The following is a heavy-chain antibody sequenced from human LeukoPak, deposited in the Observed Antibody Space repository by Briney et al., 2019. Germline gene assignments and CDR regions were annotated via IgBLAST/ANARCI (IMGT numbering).Heavy chain of an antibody. V-gene: IGHV3-66*01. D-gene: IGHD6-13*01. CDR2: IYSGGST. CDR3: ARDGIRSSWFDY. J-gene: IGHJ4*02. Sequence: GGSLRLSCAASGFTFSSYWMSWVRQAPGKGLEWVSVIYSGGSTYYADSVKGRFTISRDNSKNTLYLQMNSLRAEDTAVYYCARDGIRSSWFDYWGQGTLVTVSS. CDR1: GFTFSSYW.